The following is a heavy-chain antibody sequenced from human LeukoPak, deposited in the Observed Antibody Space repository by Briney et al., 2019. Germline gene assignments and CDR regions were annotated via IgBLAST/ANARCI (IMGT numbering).Heavy chain of an antibody. CDR1: GYRFTSYW. D-gene: IGHD5-18*01. CDR3: ARQRYSYGSDAFDI. V-gene: IGHV5-51*01. J-gene: IGHJ3*02. Sequence: GESLQISCKGSGYRFTSYWIGWVRQMPGKGLEWMGIIYPGDSDTRYSPSFQGQVTISADKSISTAYLQWSSLKASDTAMYYCARQRYSYGSDAFDIWGQGTMVTVSS. CDR2: IYPGDSDT.